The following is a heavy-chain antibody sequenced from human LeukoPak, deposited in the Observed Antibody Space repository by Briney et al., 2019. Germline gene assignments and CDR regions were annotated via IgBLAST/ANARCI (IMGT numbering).Heavy chain of an antibody. D-gene: IGHD3-22*01. V-gene: IGHV3-66*01. Sequence: GGSLRLSCAASGFTVSSNYMSWVRQAPGQGLEWVSAIYTGGSTYYAGSVKGRFTISRDNSKNTLYLQMNSLRAEDTAVYYCAKNLYYYDSSGYYYYWGQGTLVTVSS. CDR1: GFTVSSNY. CDR2: IYTGGST. CDR3: AKNLYYYDSSGYYYY. J-gene: IGHJ4*02.